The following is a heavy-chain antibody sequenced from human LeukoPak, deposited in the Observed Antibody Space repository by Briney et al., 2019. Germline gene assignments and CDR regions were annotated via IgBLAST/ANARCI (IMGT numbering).Heavy chain of an antibody. J-gene: IGHJ5*02. CDR3: AGAPSNRNSGTYSWFDP. CDR2: IYSSGRT. Sequence: SETLSLTCTVSGGSISSGSDYWSWIRQPARKGLEWIGRIYSSGRTNYNPSLQSRVTISIDTSKNQFSLKLSSVTAADTAVYYCAGAPSNRNSGTYSWFDPWGQGTLVTVSS. V-gene: IGHV4-61*02. CDR1: GGSISSGSDY. D-gene: IGHD1-26*01.